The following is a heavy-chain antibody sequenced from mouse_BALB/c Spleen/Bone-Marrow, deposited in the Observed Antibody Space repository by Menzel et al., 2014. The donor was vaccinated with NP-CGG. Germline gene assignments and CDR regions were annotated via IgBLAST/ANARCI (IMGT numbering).Heavy chain of an antibody. CDR1: GFNIKETY. CDR2: IDPANGNT. V-gene: IGHV14-3*02. D-gene: IGHD1-1*01. J-gene: IGHJ2*01. CDR3: ARYYYGYYFDY. Sequence: AQLQQSGVELVKPGASVKLSCTASGFNIKETYMHWVKQRPEQGLEWIGRIDPANGNTKYDPKFQGKATITADTSSNTAYLQLSSLTSEDTAVYYCARYYYGYYFDYWGQGATLTVSS.